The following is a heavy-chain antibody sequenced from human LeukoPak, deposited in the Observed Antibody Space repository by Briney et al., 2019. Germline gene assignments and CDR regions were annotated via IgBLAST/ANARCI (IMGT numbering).Heavy chain of an antibody. Sequence: PSETLSLTCTVSGGSISSYYWSWIRQPAGKGLEWIGRIYTSGSTNYNPSLKSRVTISVDKSKNQFSLKLSSVTAADTAVYYCARGGWYGGWFDPWGQGTLATVSS. CDR3: ARGGWYGGWFDP. J-gene: IGHJ5*02. V-gene: IGHV4-4*07. CDR2: IYTSGST. CDR1: GGSISSYY. D-gene: IGHD6-19*01.